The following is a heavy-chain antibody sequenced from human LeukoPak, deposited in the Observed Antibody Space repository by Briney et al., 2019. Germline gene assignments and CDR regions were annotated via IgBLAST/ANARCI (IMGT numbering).Heavy chain of an antibody. D-gene: IGHD5-24*01. J-gene: IGHJ4*02. Sequence: GGSLRLSCAASGFTVSSNYMSWVRQAPGKGLEWVSVIYSGGSTYYADSVKGRFTISRHNSKNTLYLQMNSLGAEDTAVYYCARARRDGYQTHFDYWGQGTLVTVSS. CDR3: ARARRDGYQTHFDY. V-gene: IGHV3-53*04. CDR1: GFTVSSNY. CDR2: IYSGGST.